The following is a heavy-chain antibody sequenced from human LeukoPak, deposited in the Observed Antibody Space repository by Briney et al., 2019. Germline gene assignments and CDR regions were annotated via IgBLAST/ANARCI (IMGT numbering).Heavy chain of an antibody. Sequence: SETLSLTCTVSGGSISSGGYYWSWIRQHPGKGLEWIGYIYYSGSTYYNPSLKSRVTISVDTSKNQFSLKLSSVTAADTAVYYCARRGSSGWYMDYWGQGTLVTVSS. J-gene: IGHJ4*02. CDR2: IYYSGST. V-gene: IGHV4-31*03. D-gene: IGHD6-19*01. CDR1: GGSISSGGYY. CDR3: ARRGSSGWYMDY.